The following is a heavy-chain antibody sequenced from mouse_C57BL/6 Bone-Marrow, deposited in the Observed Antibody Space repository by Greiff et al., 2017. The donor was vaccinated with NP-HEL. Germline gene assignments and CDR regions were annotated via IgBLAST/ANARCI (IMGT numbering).Heavy chain of an antibody. CDR3: TTGGSSPYAMDY. Sequence: EVQLQESGAELVRPGASVKLSCTVSGFNIKDDHMHWVKQRPEQGLEWIGWIDPENGDTEYASKFQGKATITADTSSNTAYLQLSSLTSEDTAVYYCTTGGSSPYAMDYWGQGTSVTVSS. V-gene: IGHV14-4*01. D-gene: IGHD1-1*01. J-gene: IGHJ4*01. CDR2: IDPENGDT. CDR1: GFNIKDDH.